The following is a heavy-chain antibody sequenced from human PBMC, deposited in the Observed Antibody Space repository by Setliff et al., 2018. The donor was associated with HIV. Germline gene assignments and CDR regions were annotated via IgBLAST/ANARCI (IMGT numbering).Heavy chain of an antibody. Sequence: SETLSLTCTVSGGSISSHYWSWIRQPPGKGLEWIGSIYYSGSTNYNPSFKSRVTISVDTSKNQFSLKLSSVTAADTAVYYCARNSGSYWHDADFDYWGQGTLVTVSS. D-gene: IGHD1-26*01. CDR2: IYYSGST. J-gene: IGHJ4*02. CDR1: GGSISSHY. CDR3: ARNSGSYWHDADFDY. V-gene: IGHV4-59*11.